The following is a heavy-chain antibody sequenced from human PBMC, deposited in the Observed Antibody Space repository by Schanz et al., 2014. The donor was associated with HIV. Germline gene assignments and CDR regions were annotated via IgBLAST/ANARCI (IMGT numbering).Heavy chain of an antibody. V-gene: IGHV3-33*01. CDR2: MWYDESHK. J-gene: IGHJ6*02. CDR1: GFTFSSSG. D-gene: IGHD6-13*01. CDR3: ARETSGFSTSWPPRYHYYGMDV. Sequence: QVQLVESGGGVVQPGRSLRLSCTASGFTFSSSGMHWVRQAPGKGLEWVAAMWYDESHKGYADSVKGRFTISRDNSKNTLYLEMNSLRPEDTAVYYCARETSGFSTSWPPRYHYYGMDVWGQGITVTVSS.